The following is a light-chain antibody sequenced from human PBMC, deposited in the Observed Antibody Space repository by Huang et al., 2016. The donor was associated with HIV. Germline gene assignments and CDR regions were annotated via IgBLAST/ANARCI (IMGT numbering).Light chain of an antibody. CDR1: QSVSSN. V-gene: IGKV3-15*01. Sequence: EIVMTQSPATLSVSPGERATLSCRASQSVSSNLAWYQQKPGQAPRLISYGASRRAPGIPARFRGSGSGTEFTLSISRLQPEDSAVYYCQHYDNWPPNTFGQGTKLEIK. J-gene: IGKJ2*01. CDR3: QHYDNWPPNT. CDR2: GAS.